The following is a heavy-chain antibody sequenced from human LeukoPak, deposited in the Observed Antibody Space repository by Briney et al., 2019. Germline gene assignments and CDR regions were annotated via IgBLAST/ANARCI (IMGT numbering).Heavy chain of an antibody. J-gene: IGHJ3*02. Sequence: NTGGSLRLSCAASGFTFSSYPMNWVRQAPGKGLEWVSSISSRSDYIYYADSVKGRFTISRDNAKNSLYLQMNSLRAEDTAVYYCAREFHLEPYDAFDIWGQGTMVTVSS. D-gene: IGHD1-1*01. CDR2: ISSRSDYI. V-gene: IGHV3-21*01. CDR3: AREFHLEPYDAFDI. CDR1: GFTFSSYP.